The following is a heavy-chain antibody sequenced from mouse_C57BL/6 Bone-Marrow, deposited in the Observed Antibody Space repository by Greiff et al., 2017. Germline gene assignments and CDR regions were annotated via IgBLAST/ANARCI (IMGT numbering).Heavy chain of an antibody. CDR1: GFNIKNTY. CDR2: IDPANGNT. CDR3: ALYYYGSSLWFAY. J-gene: IGHJ3*01. Sequence: VQLQQSVAELVRPGASVKLSCTASGFNIKNTYMHWVKQRPEQGLEWIGRIDPANGNTKYAPKFQGKATITADTSSNTAYLQLSSLTSEDTAIYYCALYYYGSSLWFAYWGQGTLVTVSA. D-gene: IGHD1-1*01. V-gene: IGHV14-3*01.